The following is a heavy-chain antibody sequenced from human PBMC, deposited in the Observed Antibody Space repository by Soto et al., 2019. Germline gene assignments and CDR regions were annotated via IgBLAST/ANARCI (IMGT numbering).Heavy chain of an antibody. CDR3: AKRSSSSTFDY. V-gene: IGHV3-23*01. D-gene: IGHD6-6*01. CDR1: GFTFSSDA. CDR2: ISGSDDST. J-gene: IGHJ4*02. Sequence: EVQLLESGGGLVQPGESLRLSCAASGFTFSSDAMSWVRQAPGKGLEWVSVISGSDDSTYYADSVKGRFTISRDNSKNTLYLQMNSLRAEDTAVYYCAKRSSSSTFDYWGQGTLFTVSS.